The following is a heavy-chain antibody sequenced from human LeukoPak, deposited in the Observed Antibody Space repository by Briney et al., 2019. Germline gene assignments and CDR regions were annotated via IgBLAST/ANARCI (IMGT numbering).Heavy chain of an antibody. CDR3: ARGMGYYYGSGSYYLTYYYMDV. J-gene: IGHJ6*03. CDR2: ISWNSGSI. D-gene: IGHD3-10*01. Sequence: GGSLRLSCAASGFSFDDYAMHWVRQAPGKGLEWVSGISWNSGSIGYADSVKGRFTISRDNAKNSLYLQMNSLRAEDTAVYYCARGMGYYYGSGSYYLTYYYMDVWGKGTTVTVSS. V-gene: IGHV3-9*01. CDR1: GFSFDDYA.